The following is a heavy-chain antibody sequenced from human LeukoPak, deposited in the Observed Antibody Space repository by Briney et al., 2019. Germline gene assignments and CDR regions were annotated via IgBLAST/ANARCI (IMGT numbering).Heavy chain of an antibody. CDR2: IYYSGST. D-gene: IGHD3-10*01. J-gene: IGHJ4*02. Sequence: PSETLSLTCTVSGGSISSSSYYWGWIRQPPGKGLEWIGSIYYSGSTYYNPSLKSRVTISKDTSRNQFSLQLNSVTAADTALYYCARDRGFMTADYWGQGTLLTVSS. CDR3: ARDRGFMTADY. V-gene: IGHV4-39*07. CDR1: GGSISSSSYY.